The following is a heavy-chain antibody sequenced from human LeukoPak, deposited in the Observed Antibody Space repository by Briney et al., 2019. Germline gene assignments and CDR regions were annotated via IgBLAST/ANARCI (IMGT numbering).Heavy chain of an antibody. CDR1: GYTFTGYY. CDR3: ARDRRYGSSQGGFVY. CDR2: INPNSGGT. J-gene: IGHJ4*02. V-gene: IGHV1-2*02. Sequence: ASVKVSCKASGYTFTGYYMHWVRQAPGQGLEWMGWINPNSGGTNYAQKFQGRVTMTRDTSISTAYMELSRLRSDDTAVYYCARDRRYGSSQGGFVYWGQGTLVTVSS. D-gene: IGHD6-13*01.